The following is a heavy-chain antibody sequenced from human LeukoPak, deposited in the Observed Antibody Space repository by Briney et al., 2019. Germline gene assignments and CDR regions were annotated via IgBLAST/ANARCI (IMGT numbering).Heavy chain of an antibody. CDR2: IYYSGST. V-gene: IGHV4-59*08. CDR3: ARHGSLQLRYFDH. J-gene: IGHJ4*02. D-gene: IGHD1-1*01. CDR1: GGSISTYY. Sequence: SETLSLTCTVSGGSISTYYWSWIRQPPGKGLEWIGCIYYSGSTSYNPSLKSRVTISVDTSKNQFSLKLSSVTAADTAVYFCARHGSLQLRYFDHWGQGTLVTVSS.